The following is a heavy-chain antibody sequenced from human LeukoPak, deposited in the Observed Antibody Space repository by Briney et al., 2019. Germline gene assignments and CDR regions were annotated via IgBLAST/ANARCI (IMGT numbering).Heavy chain of an antibody. CDR2: ISYDGSNR. Sequence: GRSLRLSCVASGFTFSSYGMQWVRQAPGKGLEWVALISYDGSNRNYADSVKGRFTISRDNSKNMLYLQMNSLRAEDTAVYYCAKDHGSGWFPDYWGQGTLVTVSS. CDR3: AKDHGSGWFPDY. CDR1: GFTFSSYG. J-gene: IGHJ4*02. D-gene: IGHD6-19*01. V-gene: IGHV3-30*18.